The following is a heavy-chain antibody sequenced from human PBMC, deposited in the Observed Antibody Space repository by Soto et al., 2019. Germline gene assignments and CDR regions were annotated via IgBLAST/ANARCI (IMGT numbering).Heavy chain of an antibody. CDR1: GYSFTSLD. CDR2: MQPSTGRT. Sequence: VQLVQPGAEVREPGASVKVSCKASGYSFTSLDINWVRQTAGQGLEWMGWMQPSTGRTGYAQKFQGRVTMTRDTSINTAYMELTTLTSDDTAFYYCARGVSAGVDYWGQGTLVTVSS. J-gene: IGHJ4*02. CDR3: ARGVSAGVDY. D-gene: IGHD1-26*01. V-gene: IGHV1-8*01.